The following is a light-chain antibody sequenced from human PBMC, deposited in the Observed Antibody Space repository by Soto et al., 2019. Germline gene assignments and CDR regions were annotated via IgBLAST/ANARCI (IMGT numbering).Light chain of an antibody. J-gene: IGKJ5*01. Sequence: IQMTQSRSSLSASVGDRVTITCRASQTISNYLNWYQQKPGKAPYLLIYAASSLQSGVPSRFSGSSSGTDFTLTITSLQPEDFATYYCQQTYSTPITFGQGTRLEIK. CDR1: QTISNY. V-gene: IGKV1-39*01. CDR2: AAS. CDR3: QQTYSTPIT.